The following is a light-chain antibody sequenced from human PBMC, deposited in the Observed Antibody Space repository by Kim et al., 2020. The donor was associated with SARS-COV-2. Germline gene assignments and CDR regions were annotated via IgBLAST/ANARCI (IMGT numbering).Light chain of an antibody. J-gene: IGKJ2*01. CDR2: DAS. Sequence: PGEKTTLSCRASQSVGTYLAWYQQKPGQAPRLLIYDASNRATGVPARFSGSGSGTDFTLTISSLEPEDFAVYYCQQRSDWYTFGQGTKLEI. CDR1: QSVGTY. V-gene: IGKV3-11*01. CDR3: QQRSDWYT.